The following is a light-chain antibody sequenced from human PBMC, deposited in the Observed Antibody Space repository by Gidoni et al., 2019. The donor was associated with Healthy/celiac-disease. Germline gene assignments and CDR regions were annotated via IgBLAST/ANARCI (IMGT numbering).Light chain of an antibody. CDR2: DAS. CDR1: QSVSSY. Sequence: IVSTQSPATLSLSPGERATLSCRASQSVSSYLAWYQQKPGQAPRLLIYDASNRATGIPARFRGSGSGTDFTLTISSLRPEDFAVYYCQQHSNWPPMYTFGQGTKLEIK. CDR3: QQHSNWPPMYT. J-gene: IGKJ2*01. V-gene: IGKV3-11*01.